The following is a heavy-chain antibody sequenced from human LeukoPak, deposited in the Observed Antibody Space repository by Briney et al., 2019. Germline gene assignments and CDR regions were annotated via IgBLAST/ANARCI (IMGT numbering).Heavy chain of an antibody. CDR2: INPDSGGT. V-gene: IGHV1-2*02. D-gene: IGHD1-20*01. CDR3: AREALTGTTTIWLGP. CDR1: GYTFTGYY. J-gene: IGHJ5*02. Sequence: ASVEVSCKASGYTFTGYYMHWVRQAPGLGLEWMGRINPDSGGTNYAQKFQGRVTMTRDTSISTAYMELSRLRSDDTAVYYCAREALTGTTTIWLGPWGQGTLVTVSS.